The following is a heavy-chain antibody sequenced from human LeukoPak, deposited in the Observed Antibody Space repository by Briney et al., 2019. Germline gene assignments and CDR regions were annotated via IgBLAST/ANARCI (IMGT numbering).Heavy chain of an antibody. CDR2: ISSSGSYT. CDR1: GFIFSDYY. CDR3: ARVYGVLGSRDQQLMH. D-gene: IGHD6-13*01. Sequence: TGGSLRLSCAASGFIFSDYYMTWIRQAPGKGLEFISFISSSGSYTDSADSVKGRFTISRDNTKNSLYLQMNSLRAEDTAVYYCARVYGVLGSRDQQLMHWGQGTLVTVSS. V-gene: IGHV3-11*06. J-gene: IGHJ4*02.